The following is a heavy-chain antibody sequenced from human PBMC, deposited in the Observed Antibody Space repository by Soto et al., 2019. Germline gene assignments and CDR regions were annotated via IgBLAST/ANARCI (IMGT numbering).Heavy chain of an antibody. D-gene: IGHD3-10*01. CDR1: GGIFSTYA. Sequence: QVQLVQSGAEVKKPGSSVKVSCKASGGIFSTYAISWLRQAPEQGLEWMGGIIPIFGTPNYAQRFQGRVTITADEPTSQAYMELSRLRSEDTAVYYCARDRDDYGSGNYYNRIDFWGQGTLVTVSS. CDR3: ARDRDDYGSGNYYNRIDF. CDR2: IIPIFGTP. J-gene: IGHJ4*02. V-gene: IGHV1-69*01.